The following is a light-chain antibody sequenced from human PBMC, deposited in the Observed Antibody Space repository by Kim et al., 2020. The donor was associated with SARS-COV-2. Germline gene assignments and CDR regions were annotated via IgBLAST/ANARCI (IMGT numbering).Light chain of an antibody. CDR1: SSDVGSYNL. Sequence: QSALTQPASVSGSPGQSITISCTGTSSDVGSYNLVSWYQQHPGKAPKLMIYEGSKRPSGVSNRFSGSKSGNTASLTISGLQAEDEVDYYCCSYAGSNWVFGGGTQVTVL. J-gene: IGLJ3*02. CDR3: CSYAGSNWV. CDR2: EGS. V-gene: IGLV2-23*01.